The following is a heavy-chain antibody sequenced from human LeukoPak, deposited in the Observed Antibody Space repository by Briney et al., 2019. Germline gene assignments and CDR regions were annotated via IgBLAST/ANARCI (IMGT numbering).Heavy chain of an antibody. D-gene: IGHD4-17*01. J-gene: IGHJ4*02. Sequence: SVKVSCKASGGTFSSYAISWVRQAPGQGLEWTGRIIPIFGTANYAQKFQGRVTITAGKSTSTAYMELSSLRSEDTAVYYCARADTLRSFDYWGQGTLVTVSS. CDR3: ARADTLRSFDY. CDR2: IIPIFGTA. CDR1: GGTFSSYA. V-gene: IGHV1-69*06.